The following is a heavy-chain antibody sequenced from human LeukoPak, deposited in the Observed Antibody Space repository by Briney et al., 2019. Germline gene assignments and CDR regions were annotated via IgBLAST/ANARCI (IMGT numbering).Heavy chain of an antibody. J-gene: IGHJ4*02. CDR2: IYYSGST. Sequence: SETLSLICTVSSGSIDSGRYYWSWIRQPPGKGLEWIGYIYYSGSTCYNPSLKSRVTISVDTSKNQFSLKLSSVTAADTAVYYCARASDYGGNSYYFDYWGQGTLVTVSS. CDR3: ARASDYGGNSYYFDY. V-gene: IGHV4-30-4*08. D-gene: IGHD4-23*01. CDR1: SGSIDSGRYY.